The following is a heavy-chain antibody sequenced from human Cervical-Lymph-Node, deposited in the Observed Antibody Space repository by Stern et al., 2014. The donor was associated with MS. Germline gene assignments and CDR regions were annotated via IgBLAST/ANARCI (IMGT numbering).Heavy chain of an antibody. Sequence: VQLVQSGGGVVQPGRSLRLSCAASGFTFSSYGMHWVRQAPGKGLEWVAVIWYDGSNKYYADSVKGRFTISRDNSKNTLYLQMNSLRAEDTAVYYCATLYYYDSSGPFDYWGQGTLVTVSS. CDR1: GFTFSSYG. CDR2: IWYDGSNK. D-gene: IGHD3-22*01. V-gene: IGHV3-33*01. CDR3: ATLYYYDSSGPFDY. J-gene: IGHJ4*02.